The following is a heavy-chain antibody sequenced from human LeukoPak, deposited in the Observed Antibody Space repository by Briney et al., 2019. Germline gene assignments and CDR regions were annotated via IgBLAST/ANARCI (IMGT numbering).Heavy chain of an antibody. CDR3: ARGGDYGANWFDP. Sequence: PGGSLRLSCAASGFTFSSYWMHWVRHAPGKGLVWVSRINSDGSSTSYADSAKGRLTISRDNAKNTLYLQMNSLRAEDTAVYYCARGGDYGANWFDPWGQGTLVTVSS. CDR2: INSDGSST. V-gene: IGHV3-74*01. D-gene: IGHD4-17*01. J-gene: IGHJ5*02. CDR1: GFTFSSYW.